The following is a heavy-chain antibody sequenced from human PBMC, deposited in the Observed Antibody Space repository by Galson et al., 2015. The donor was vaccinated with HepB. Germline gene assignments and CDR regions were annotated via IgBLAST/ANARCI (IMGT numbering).Heavy chain of an antibody. D-gene: IGHD3-3*01. CDR2: VSHDGSIK. CDR1: GFIFSSYT. V-gene: IGHV3-30-3*01. J-gene: IGHJ3*02. CDR3: ARELTIFGVVIVRYDAFDI. Sequence: SLRLSCAPSGFIFSSYTIHWVRQAPDKGLEWVVVVSHDGSIKKYADSVKGRFTISRDNSKNTLFLQMNSLTTEDTAVYYCARELTIFGVVIVRYDAFDIWGQGTMVTVSS.